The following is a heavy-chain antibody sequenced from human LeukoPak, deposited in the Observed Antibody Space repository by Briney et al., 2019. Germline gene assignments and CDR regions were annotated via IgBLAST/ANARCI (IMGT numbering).Heavy chain of an antibody. CDR1: GFTFSDHY. CDR2: TRNKANSYTT. D-gene: IGHD6-13*01. Sequence: PGGTLRLSCAASGFTFSDHYMDWVRQAPGKGLEWVGRTRNKANSYTTEYAASVKGRFTISRDDSKNSLYLQMNSLKASDTAMYYCARQGIAAAGTNYYGMDVWGQGTTVTVSS. CDR3: ARQGIAAAGTNYYGMDV. J-gene: IGHJ6*02. V-gene: IGHV3-72*01.